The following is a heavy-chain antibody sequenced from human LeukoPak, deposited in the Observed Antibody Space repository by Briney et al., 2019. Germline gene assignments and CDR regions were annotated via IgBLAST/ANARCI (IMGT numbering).Heavy chain of an antibody. D-gene: IGHD2-2*01. V-gene: IGHV3-74*01. J-gene: IGHJ6*03. CDR3: ARGPIVVVPAASYMDV. Sequence: GGSLRLSCAASGFTFSSYWMHWVRQAPGKGLVWVSRINSDGSSTSYADSVKGRFAISRDNAKNTLYLQMNSLRAEDTAVYYCARGPIVVVPAASYMDVWGKGTTVTISS. CDR2: INSDGSST. CDR1: GFTFSSYW.